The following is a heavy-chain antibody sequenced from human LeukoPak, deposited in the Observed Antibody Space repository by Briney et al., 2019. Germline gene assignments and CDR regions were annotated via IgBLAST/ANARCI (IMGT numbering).Heavy chain of an antibody. D-gene: IGHD3-10*01. V-gene: IGHV1-8*03. CDR2: MNPNSGNT. CDR3: ARGLLWFGELLYRFDP. Sequence: ASVKVSCKASGYTFTSYDINWVRQATGQGLEWMGWMNPNSGNTGYAQKFQGRVTITRNTSISTAYMELSSLRSEDAAVYYCARGLLWFGELLYRFDPWGQGTLVTVSS. CDR1: GYTFTSYD. J-gene: IGHJ5*02.